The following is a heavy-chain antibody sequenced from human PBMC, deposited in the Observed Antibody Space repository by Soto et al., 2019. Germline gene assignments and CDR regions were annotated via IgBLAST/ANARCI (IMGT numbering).Heavy chain of an antibody. V-gene: IGHV3-23*01. J-gene: IGHJ4*02. CDR3: GNGCGGTCYSRIHY. CDR1: GFTFSSYA. CDR2: ISDSGGST. D-gene: IGHD2-15*01. Sequence: EVQLLESGGGLVQPGGSLRLSCAASGFTFSSYAMSWVRQAPGKGLEWVSGISDSGGSTYYADSVKGRFTISRDNSKNTLYLHMNSLRAEDTAVYYCGNGCGGTCYSRIHYWGQGTRVTVSS.